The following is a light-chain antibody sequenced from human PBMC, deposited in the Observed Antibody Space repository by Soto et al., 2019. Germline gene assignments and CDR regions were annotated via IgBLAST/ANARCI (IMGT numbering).Light chain of an antibody. CDR2: EVY. J-gene: IGLJ1*01. CDR3: TSYAGLSFV. CDR1: SSDVGGNNY. V-gene: IGLV2-8*01. Sequence: QSVLTQPPSASGSPGQSVTISCTGTSSDVGGNNYVSWYQHHPGKAPKLMIFEVYKRPSGVPDRFSGSKSANTASLTVSGLQAEDEADYYSTSYAGLSFVFGTGTKVTVL.